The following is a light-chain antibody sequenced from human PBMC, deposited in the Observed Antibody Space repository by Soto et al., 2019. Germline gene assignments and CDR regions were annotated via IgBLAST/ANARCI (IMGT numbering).Light chain of an antibody. CDR3: QQYNNYIT. V-gene: IGKV3-15*01. Sequence: EIVMTQSPATLSVSPGERATLSCRASQSVSSSLAWYQHKPGQAPRLLIYGASTRATGISARFSGSGSGTEFTLTISSLQSEDFAVYYCQQYNNYITFGQGTRLEIK. CDR1: QSVSSS. J-gene: IGKJ5*01. CDR2: GAS.